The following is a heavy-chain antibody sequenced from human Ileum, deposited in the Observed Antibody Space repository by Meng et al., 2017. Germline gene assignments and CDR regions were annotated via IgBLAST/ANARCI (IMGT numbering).Heavy chain of an antibody. D-gene: IGHD6-13*01. CDR1: GYTFTHYH. CDR3: SGASSSSYLGY. V-gene: IGHV1-2*06. J-gene: IGHJ4*02. CDR2: INPKSGIR. Sequence: VQLVQSGAEVKKPGASVTFSCKTSGYTFTHYHIKWLRQAPGQGLEWMGRINPKSGIRHYAQKFQGRVTMTSDTSTSTAYMEVSGLTSDDTAVYYCSGASSSSYLGYWGQGTLVTVSS.